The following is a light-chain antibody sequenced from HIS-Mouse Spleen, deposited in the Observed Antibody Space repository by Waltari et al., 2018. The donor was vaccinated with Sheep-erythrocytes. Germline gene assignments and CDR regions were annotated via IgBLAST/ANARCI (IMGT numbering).Light chain of an antibody. Sequence: QSALTQPRSVSGSPGPSVTISCTGTSSDVGGYNYVPWYQQNPGKAPKPMIYDVSKRPSGVPDRFSGSKSGNTASLTISGLQAEDEADYYCCSYAGSYNHVFATGTKVTVL. J-gene: IGLJ1*01. CDR3: CSYAGSYNHV. CDR1: SSDVGGYNY. V-gene: IGLV2-11*01. CDR2: DVS.